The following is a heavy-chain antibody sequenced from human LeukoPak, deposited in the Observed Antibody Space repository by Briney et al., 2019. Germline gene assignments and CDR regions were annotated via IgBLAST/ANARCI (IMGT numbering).Heavy chain of an antibody. J-gene: IGHJ4*02. V-gene: IGHV3-11*03. D-gene: IGHD6-13*01. CDR1: AFPFSDYQ. CDR3: ARGIYDFDY. CDR2: ISSSSSYT. Sequence: GGTLRLSCAASAFPFSDYQMSWIRQAPGKGLEWVSYISSSSSYTNYADSVKGRFTISRDNAKNSLYLQINSLRAEDTAVYYCARGIYDFDYWGQGTLVTVSS.